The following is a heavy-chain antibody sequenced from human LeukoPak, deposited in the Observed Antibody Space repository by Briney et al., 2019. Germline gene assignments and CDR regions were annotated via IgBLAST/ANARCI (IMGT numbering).Heavy chain of an antibody. CDR1: GDSISSGSYY. V-gene: IGHV4-61*02. CDR3: ASRHAKQQPYYYYMDI. CDR2: IYSNGDT. D-gene: IGHD6-13*01. Sequence: SQTLSLTCTVSGDSISSGSYYWSWIRQPAGKGLEWIGRIYSNGDTKFNPSLKSRVTISLDTSKNQFSLKLSSATAPDTAVYYCASRHAKQQPYYYYMDIWGKGTTVTVSS. J-gene: IGHJ6*03.